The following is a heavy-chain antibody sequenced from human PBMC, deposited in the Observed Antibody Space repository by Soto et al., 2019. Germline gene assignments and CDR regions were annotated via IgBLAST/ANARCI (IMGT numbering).Heavy chain of an antibody. J-gene: IGHJ6*02. D-gene: IGHD3-9*01. Sequence: QVQLVESGGGLVKPGGSLRLSCAASGFTFSDYYMSWIRQAPGKGLEWVSYISSSSSYTNYADSVKGRFTISRDNAKNSLYLQMNSLRAEDTAVYYCARGPNGLVPTLGNYYGMDVWGQGTTVTVSS. CDR1: GFTFSDYY. CDR2: ISSSSSYT. V-gene: IGHV3-11*05. CDR3: ARGPNGLVPTLGNYYGMDV.